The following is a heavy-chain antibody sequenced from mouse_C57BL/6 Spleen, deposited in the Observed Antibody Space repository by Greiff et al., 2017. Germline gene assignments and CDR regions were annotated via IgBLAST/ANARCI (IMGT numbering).Heavy chain of an antibody. CDR2: ISDDGSN. CDR1: GYSITSGYY. V-gene: IGHV3-6*01. D-gene: IGHD1-1*01. J-gene: IGHJ3*01. Sequence: EVKLLESGPGLVKPSQSLSLTCSVTGYSITSGYYGNWIRQFPGNKLECMGYISDDGSNNYNPSLKNRISFTRDTSKNQSFLKLNSVTTEDTATYYCARDYGSWFAYWGQGTLVTVSA. CDR3: ARDYGSWFAY.